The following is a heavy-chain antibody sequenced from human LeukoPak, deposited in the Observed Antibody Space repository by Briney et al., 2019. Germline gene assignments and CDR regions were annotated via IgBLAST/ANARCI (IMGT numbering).Heavy chain of an antibody. D-gene: IGHD3-10*01. J-gene: IGHJ4*02. CDR1: GGSISSGGYS. V-gene: IGHV4-30-2*01. CDR2: IHHSGST. Sequence: PSETLSLTCAVSGGSISSGGYSWSWIRQPPGKGLEWIGYIHHSGSTYYNPSLKSRVTISVDRSKNQFSLKLSSVTAADTAVYYCARSQNYYGSGDYWSQGTLVTVSS. CDR3: ARSQNYYGSGDY.